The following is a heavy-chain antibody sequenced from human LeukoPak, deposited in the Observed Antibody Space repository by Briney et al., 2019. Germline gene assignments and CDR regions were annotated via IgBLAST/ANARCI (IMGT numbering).Heavy chain of an antibody. CDR2: ISSSGSTI. CDR3: ARDRIPPYYYYYYGMDV. V-gene: IGHV3-11*01. Sequence: GGPLRLSCAASGFTFSDYYMSWIRQAPGKGLEWVSYISSSGSTIYYADSVQGRFTISRDNAKHSLYLQMNSLRAEDTAVYYCARDRIPPYYYYYYGMDVWGQGTTVTVSS. CDR1: GFTFSDYY. J-gene: IGHJ6*02.